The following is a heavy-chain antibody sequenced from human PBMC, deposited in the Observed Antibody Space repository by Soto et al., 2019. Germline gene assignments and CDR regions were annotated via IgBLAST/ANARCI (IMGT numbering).Heavy chain of an antibody. CDR2: ISSSGSPI. Sequence: QVQLVESGGGLVKPGGSLRLSCAASGFTFSDSYMSWIRQAPGKGLEWVSYISSSGSPIYYADSVKGRFTISRDNAKNSLYLQMISLRAEDTAVYYCARDRSEGTLRVIAATPFDYWGQGTLVTVSS. D-gene: IGHD2-15*01. CDR3: ARDRSEGTLRVIAATPFDY. J-gene: IGHJ4*02. CDR1: GFTFSDSY. V-gene: IGHV3-11*01.